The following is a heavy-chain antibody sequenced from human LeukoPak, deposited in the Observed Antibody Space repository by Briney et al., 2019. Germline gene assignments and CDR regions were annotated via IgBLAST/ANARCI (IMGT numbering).Heavy chain of an antibody. Sequence: GGSLRLSCAASGFTFSGYPMNWVRQAPGKGLGWVSSISSSSGYIYYADSVKGRFTISRDNAKNSLYLQMNSLRAEDTAVYYCARGRLYGDYDYWGQGTLVTVSS. CDR3: ARGRLYGDYDY. D-gene: IGHD4-17*01. V-gene: IGHV3-21*01. J-gene: IGHJ4*02. CDR2: ISSSSGYI. CDR1: GFTFSGYP.